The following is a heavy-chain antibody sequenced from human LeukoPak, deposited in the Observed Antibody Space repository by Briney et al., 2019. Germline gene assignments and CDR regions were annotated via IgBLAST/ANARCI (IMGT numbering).Heavy chain of an antibody. J-gene: IGHJ3*02. CDR1: GGSISSGDYY. D-gene: IGHD5-18*01. CDR2: IYYRGST. CDR3: ARGWGYTAAHSDAFDI. V-gene: IGHV4-30-4*08. Sequence: KTSETLSLTCTVSGGSISSGDYYWSWIRQPPGKGLEWIGYIYYRGSTYYNPSLKSRVTISVDTSKNQFSLKLSSVTAADTAVYYCARGWGYTAAHSDAFDIWGQGTMVTVSS.